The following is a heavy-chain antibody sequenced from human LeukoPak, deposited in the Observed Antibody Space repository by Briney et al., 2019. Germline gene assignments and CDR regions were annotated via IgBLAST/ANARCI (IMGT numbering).Heavy chain of an antibody. CDR2: TRNKANSYTT. Sequence: GGPLRLSCAASGFTFSDHYMDWVRQAPGKGLEWVGRTRNKANSYTTEYAASVKGRFTISRDDSKNSLYLQMNSLKTEDTAVYYCARGATRYYYDSSGYYYFDYWGQGTLVTVSS. CDR1: GFTFSDHY. D-gene: IGHD3-22*01. V-gene: IGHV3-72*01. J-gene: IGHJ4*02. CDR3: ARGATRYYYDSSGYYYFDY.